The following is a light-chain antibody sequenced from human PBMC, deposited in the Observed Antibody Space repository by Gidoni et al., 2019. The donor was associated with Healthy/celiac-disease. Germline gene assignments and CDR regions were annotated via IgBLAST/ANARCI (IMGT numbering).Light chain of an antibody. V-gene: IGKV1-8*01. CDR2: AAS. Sequence: AIRMTQSPSSFSASTGDRVTITCRASQGISSYLAWYQQKPGKAPKLLIYAASTLQRGVQSRLSGSGSGTDFTLTISCLQSEDFATYYCQQYYSYPRAFGQGTKVEIK. CDR1: QGISSY. J-gene: IGKJ1*01. CDR3: QQYYSYPRA.